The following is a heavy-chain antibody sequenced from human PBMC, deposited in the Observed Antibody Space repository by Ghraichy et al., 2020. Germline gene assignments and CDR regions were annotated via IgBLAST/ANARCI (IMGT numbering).Heavy chain of an antibody. V-gene: IGHV4-34*01. CDR1: GVSFNDYY. CDR3: ARVPRTGMATRRFDY. Sequence: SETLALTCTVSGVSFNDYYWSWVRQPPGKGLEWIGEVSHSGNSYYNPSLESRVTISGDTSKKQFSLKVTSVTVADTAVYYCARVPRTGMATRRFDYWGQGTLVTVS. D-gene: IGHD5-24*01. CDR2: VSHSGNS. J-gene: IGHJ4*02.